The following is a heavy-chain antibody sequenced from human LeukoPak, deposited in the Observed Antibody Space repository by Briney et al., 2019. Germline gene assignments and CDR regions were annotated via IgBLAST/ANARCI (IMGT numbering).Heavy chain of an antibody. CDR3: AKEIYFYDTSGYVGD. CDR2: INPHSGGT. Sequence: ASVKVSCKASGYTFTYYYIHWVRQAPGQGLEWLAWINPHSGGTKYAQKFQGRVTVTRDTSISTAYMELSWLTSDDTAFYYCAKEIYFYDTSGYVGDWGQGTLVTVSS. CDR1: GYTFTYYY. D-gene: IGHD3-22*01. V-gene: IGHV1-2*02. J-gene: IGHJ4*02.